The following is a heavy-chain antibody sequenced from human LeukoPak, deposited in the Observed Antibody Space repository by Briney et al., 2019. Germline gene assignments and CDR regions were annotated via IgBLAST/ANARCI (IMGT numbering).Heavy chain of an antibody. Sequence: WGSLRLSCAASGFLVNTNYMTWVRQVPGRGLEWVSFIYADGNTYYADSVKGRFTISRDISKNAVYLQMNSLRAEDTAVYYCARDSYGDANFDSWGQGTLVTVSS. CDR1: GFLVNTNY. CDR2: IYADGNT. V-gene: IGHV3-53*01. J-gene: IGHJ4*02. D-gene: IGHD4-17*01. CDR3: ARDSYGDANFDS.